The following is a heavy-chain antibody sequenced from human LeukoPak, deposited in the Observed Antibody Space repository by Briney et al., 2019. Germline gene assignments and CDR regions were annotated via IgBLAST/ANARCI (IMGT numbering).Heavy chain of an antibody. J-gene: IGHJ4*02. V-gene: IGHV3-7*03. CDR2: IKQDGSEK. Sequence: GGSLRLSCTPSGLTLSNYWMIWVRQAPGKGLQWVAKIKQDGSEKYYVDSVKGRFTISRDNAENSLYLQMNSLRVEDTAVYYCAARSSGNPYFWGQGTLVTVSS. D-gene: IGHD1-26*01. CDR1: GLTLSNYW. CDR3: AARSSGNPYF.